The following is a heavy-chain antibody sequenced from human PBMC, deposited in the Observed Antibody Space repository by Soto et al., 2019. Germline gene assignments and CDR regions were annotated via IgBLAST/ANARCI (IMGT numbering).Heavy chain of an antibody. J-gene: IGHJ6*03. D-gene: IGHD3-3*01. CDR3: ARGRKITIFGVVIIPVYYYYYMDV. V-gene: IGHV1-8*01. Sequence: ASVKVSCKASGYTFTSYDINWVRQATGQGLEWMGWMNPNSGNTGYAQKFQGRVTMTRNTSISTAYMELSSLRSEDTAVYYCARGRKITIFGVVIIPVYYYYYMDVWGKGTTVTVSS. CDR2: MNPNSGNT. CDR1: GYTFTSYD.